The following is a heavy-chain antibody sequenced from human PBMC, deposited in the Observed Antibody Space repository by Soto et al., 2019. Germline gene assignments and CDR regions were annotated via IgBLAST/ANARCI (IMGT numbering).Heavy chain of an antibody. D-gene: IGHD6-19*01. Sequence: SETLSLTCTVSGGSISSYYWSWIRQPPGKGLEWIGYIYYSGSTNYNPSLKSRVTISVDTSKNQFSLKLSSVTAADTAVYYCAREAVAGRAGRLNWFDPWGQGTLVTVSS. CDR1: GGSISSYY. J-gene: IGHJ5*02. V-gene: IGHV4-59*01. CDR2: IYYSGST. CDR3: AREAVAGRAGRLNWFDP.